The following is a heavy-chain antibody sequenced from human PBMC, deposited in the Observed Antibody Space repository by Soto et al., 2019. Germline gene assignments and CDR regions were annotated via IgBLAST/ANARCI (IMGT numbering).Heavy chain of an antibody. CDR2: ISPGDSDT. Sequence: GASLKISCKCSGYIFTSYWICWVRQLPGKGLEWMWIISPGDSDTRYSPSFQGQVTISADKSISTAYLQWSSLKASDTAMYYCATLLARAPGYWGQGTLVTVSS. V-gene: IGHV5-51*01. CDR3: ATLLARAPGY. CDR1: GYIFTSYW. D-gene: IGHD2-21*01. J-gene: IGHJ4*02.